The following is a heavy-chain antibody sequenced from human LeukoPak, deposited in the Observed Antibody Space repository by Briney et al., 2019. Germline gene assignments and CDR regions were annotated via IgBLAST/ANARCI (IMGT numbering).Heavy chain of an antibody. CDR2: ISAYNGNT. D-gene: IGHD3-10*01. Sequence: GASVKVSCKASGYTFTSFGISWVRQAPGQGLEWMGWISAYNGNTNYAQKLRGRVTMTTDTSTSTAYMILRSLRSDDTAVYYCARALLTNYGSGSYYGFDYWGQGTLVTVSS. V-gene: IGHV1-18*01. CDR3: ARALLTNYGSGSYYGFDY. J-gene: IGHJ4*02. CDR1: GYTFTSFG.